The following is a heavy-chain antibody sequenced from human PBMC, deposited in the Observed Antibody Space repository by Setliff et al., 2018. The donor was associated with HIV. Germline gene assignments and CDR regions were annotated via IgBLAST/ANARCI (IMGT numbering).Heavy chain of an antibody. Sequence: SETLSLTCGVSGVSISTNTYYWGWVRQPPGKGLEWIGSFYYTGSTYYNPSLKSRVTIFGDTSKNQLSLKLTSVTAADTAVYYCARQDRWLNTFDTWGQGIPVTVSS. D-gene: IGHD3-16*01. J-gene: IGHJ4*02. CDR3: ARQDRWLNTFDT. CDR1: GVSISTNTYY. V-gene: IGHV4-39*01. CDR2: FYYTGST.